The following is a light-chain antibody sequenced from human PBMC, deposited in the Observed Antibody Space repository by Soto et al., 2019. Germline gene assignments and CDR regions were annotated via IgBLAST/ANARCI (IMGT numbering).Light chain of an antibody. CDR1: QSVGSD. V-gene: IGKV3-15*01. CDR2: AAS. J-gene: IGKJ2*01. CDR3: QHCNNWTPEYT. Sequence: EIVVTQSPATLSVCPGGRVTLSCRASQSVGSDLAWYQHKPGQAPRLHLFAASPRGTGIPARFSGSESGTDFTRTIRSLQSEDFAYYYCQHCNNWTPEYTFGQGTKQEIK.